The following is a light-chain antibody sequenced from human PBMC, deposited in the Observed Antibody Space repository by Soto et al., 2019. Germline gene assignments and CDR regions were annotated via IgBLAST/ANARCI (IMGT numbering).Light chain of an antibody. CDR1: QSISSW. V-gene: IGKV1-5*01. J-gene: IGKJ3*01. CDR2: DAS. CDR3: QQRSNWPIFT. Sequence: DIQMTQSPSTLSASVGDRVTITCRASQSISSWLAWYQQKPGKAPKLLIYDASSLESGVPSRFSGSGSGTEFTLTISSLEPEDFAVYYCQQRSNWPIFTFGPGTKVDIK.